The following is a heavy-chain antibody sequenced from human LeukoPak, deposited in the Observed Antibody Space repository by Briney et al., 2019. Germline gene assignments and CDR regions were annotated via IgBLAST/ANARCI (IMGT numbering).Heavy chain of an antibody. J-gene: IGHJ5*02. CDR1: GYSISSGYY. Sequence: SETLSLTCAVSGYSISSGYYWGWIRQPPGKGLEWIGSIYHSGSTYYNPSLKSRVTISVDTSKNQFSLKLSSVTAADTAVYYCARGAVYDTREQGFDPWGQGTLVTVSS. CDR3: ARGAVYDTREQGFDP. D-gene: IGHD3-22*01. V-gene: IGHV4-38-2*01. CDR2: IYHSGST.